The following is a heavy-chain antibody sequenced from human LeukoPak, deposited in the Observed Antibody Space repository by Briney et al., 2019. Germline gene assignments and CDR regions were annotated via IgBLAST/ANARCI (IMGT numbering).Heavy chain of an antibody. Sequence: PGGSLRLSCAASGLTFSSYEMNWVRHAPGKGLEWVSYISSSGSSIYYADSVKGRFTISRDNAKKSLYLQMHSLSAEDTAVYYCARDSHKFDSSGYYPDAFDIWGQGTMVTVSS. CDR2: ISSSGSSI. CDR1: GLTFSSYE. CDR3: ARDSHKFDSSGYYPDAFDI. D-gene: IGHD3-22*01. V-gene: IGHV3-48*03. J-gene: IGHJ3*02.